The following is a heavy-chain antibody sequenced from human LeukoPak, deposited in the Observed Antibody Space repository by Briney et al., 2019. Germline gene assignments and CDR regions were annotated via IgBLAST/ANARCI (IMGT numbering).Heavy chain of an antibody. J-gene: IGHJ4*02. CDR2: MNPNNGNT. V-gene: IGHV1-8*01. Sequence: GASVKVSCKTSGYTFTSYDINWVRQATGQGREWMGWMNPNNGNTGYAQKFQGRVTMTRNTSISTAYMELSSLRSEDTAVYYCASLSSGWNDGKIIDYWGQGTMVTVSS. D-gene: IGHD6-19*01. CDR1: GYTFTSYD. CDR3: ASLSSGWNDGKIIDY.